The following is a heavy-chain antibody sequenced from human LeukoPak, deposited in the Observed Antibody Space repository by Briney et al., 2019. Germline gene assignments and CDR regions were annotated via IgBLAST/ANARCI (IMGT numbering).Heavy chain of an antibody. J-gene: IGHJ4*02. Sequence: GGSLRLSCAASGFTFSSYAMSWVRHAPGKGLVWVSRINSDGSSTSYADSVKGRFTISRDNAKNTLYLQMNSLRAEDTAVYYCARESPYSARGQPADYWGQGTLVTVSS. CDR1: GFTFSSYA. D-gene: IGHD6-6*01. CDR2: INSDGSST. V-gene: IGHV3-74*01. CDR3: ARESPYSARGQPADY.